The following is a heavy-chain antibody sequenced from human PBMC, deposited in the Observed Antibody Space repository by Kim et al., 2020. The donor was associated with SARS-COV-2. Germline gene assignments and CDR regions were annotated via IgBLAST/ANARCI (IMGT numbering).Heavy chain of an antibody. CDR1: GFTFSSYA. Sequence: GGSLRLSCAASGFTFSSYAMHWVRQAPGKGLEWVAVISYDGSNTYYADSVKGRFTISRDNSKNTLYLQMNSLRAEDTAVYYCARDNLPGGTLNYYYGMDGWGQGTTVTVSS. CDR3: ARDNLPGGTLNYYYGMDG. CDR2: ISYDGSNT. J-gene: IGHJ6*02. V-gene: IGHV3-30*04. D-gene: IGHD3-16*01.